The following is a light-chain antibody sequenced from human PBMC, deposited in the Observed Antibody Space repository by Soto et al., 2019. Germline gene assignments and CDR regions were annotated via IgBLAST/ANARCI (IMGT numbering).Light chain of an antibody. CDR1: QSIGNY. J-gene: IGKJ3*01. V-gene: IGKV1-5*03. CDR3: QHYKSYPFT. CDR2: KAS. Sequence: DIQMTQSPSTLSASVGDRVTITCRASQSIGNYLAWYQQQSGKAPKLLIYKASSLQSGVPSRFSGSGSGTEFTLTISSLQPDDLATYYCQHYKSYPFTFGPGTQLDIK.